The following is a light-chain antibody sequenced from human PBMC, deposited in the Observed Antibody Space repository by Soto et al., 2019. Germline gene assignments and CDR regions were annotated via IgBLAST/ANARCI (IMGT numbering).Light chain of an antibody. V-gene: IGKV3-20*01. Sequence: EIVLTQSPGTLSLSPGERATLSCRASQSVSSDYLAWFQQKPGQAPRLLIYGAFNRATGVPDRFSGSGSGTDFTLTISRLEPEDFAVYYCQQYGRSPFTFGPGTKVDIK. CDR2: GAF. CDR1: QSVSSDY. J-gene: IGKJ3*01. CDR3: QQYGRSPFT.